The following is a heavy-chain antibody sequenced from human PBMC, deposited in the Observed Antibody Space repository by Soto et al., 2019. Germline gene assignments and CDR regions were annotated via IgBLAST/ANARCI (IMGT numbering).Heavy chain of an antibody. CDR1: GGNFSSYA. V-gene: IGHV1-69*12. CDR3: ALSSQAVADPGDWFDP. Sequence: QVQLVQSGAEVKKPGSSVKVSCKASGGNFSSYAISWVRQAPGQGLEWMGGIIPIFGTANYAQKFQGRVTITADESPGTAYMELSSLRSEDTAVYYCALSSQAVADPGDWFDPWGQGTLVTVSS. D-gene: IGHD6-19*01. CDR2: IIPIFGTA. J-gene: IGHJ5*02.